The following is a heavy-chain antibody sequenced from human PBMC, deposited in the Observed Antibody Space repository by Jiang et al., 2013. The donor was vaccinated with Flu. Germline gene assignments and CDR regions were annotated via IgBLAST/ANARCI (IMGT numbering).Heavy chain of an antibody. CDR3: ARSRVPITRLRVLRLDAFDI. D-gene: IGHD3-10*01. CDR2: ISYDGSNK. J-gene: IGHJ3*02. Sequence: VQLLESGGGVVQPGRSLRLSCAASGFTFSSYAMHWVRQAPGKGLEWVAVISYDGSNKYYADSVKGRFTISRDNSKNTLYLQMNSLRAEDTAVYYCARSRVPITRLRVLRLDAFDIWGQGTMVTVSS. V-gene: IGHV3-30-3*01. CDR1: GFTFSSYA.